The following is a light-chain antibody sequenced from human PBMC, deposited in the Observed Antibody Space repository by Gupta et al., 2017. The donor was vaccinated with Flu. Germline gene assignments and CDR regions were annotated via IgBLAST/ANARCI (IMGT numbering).Light chain of an antibody. J-gene: IGLJ3*02. V-gene: IGLV3-19*01. CDR1: SLRSYY. CDR3: NSRDSSGNQWV. Sequence: SSELTQDPAVSVALGQTVRITCQGDSLRSYYASWYQQKPGQAPVLVIYGKNNRPSGIPDRFSGSSSGTTASLTITGAQAEDEADYYCNSRDSSGNQWVFGGGTKLTVL. CDR2: GKN.